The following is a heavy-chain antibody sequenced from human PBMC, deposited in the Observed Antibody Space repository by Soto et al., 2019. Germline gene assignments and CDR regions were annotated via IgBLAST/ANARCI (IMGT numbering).Heavy chain of an antibody. J-gene: IGHJ4*02. Sequence: QVQLVQSGAEVKKPGSSVKVSCKASGGTFSSYAISWVRQAPGQGLEWMGGIIPIFGTANYAQKFQGRVTITADESTSTAYMELISLRSEDTAVYYCARVYVHAIAAAGTARRPRAYFDYWGQGTLVTVSS. CDR3: ARVYVHAIAAAGTARRPRAYFDY. CDR2: IIPIFGTA. D-gene: IGHD6-13*01. V-gene: IGHV1-69*01. CDR1: GGTFSSYA.